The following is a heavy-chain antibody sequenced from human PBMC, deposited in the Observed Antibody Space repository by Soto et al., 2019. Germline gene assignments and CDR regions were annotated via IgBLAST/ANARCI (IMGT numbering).Heavy chain of an antibody. CDR3: AKDRRAGGNSAFYFDF. CDR2: ISATGGGT. CDR1: GFKFSNYA. V-gene: IGHV3-23*01. Sequence: GGSLRLSCAASGFKFSNYATSWVRQAPGKGLEWVSLISATGGGTYYADSVKGRFTISRDNSHNTLYLQVHSLTAEDTAVYYCAKDRRAGGNSAFYFDFWGQGAQVTVSA. J-gene: IGHJ4*02. D-gene: IGHD3-16*01.